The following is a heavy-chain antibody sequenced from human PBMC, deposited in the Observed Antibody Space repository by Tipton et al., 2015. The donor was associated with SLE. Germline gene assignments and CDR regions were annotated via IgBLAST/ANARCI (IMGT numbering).Heavy chain of an antibody. J-gene: IGHJ4*02. D-gene: IGHD2/OR15-2a*01. V-gene: IGHV4-59*11. Sequence: TLSLTCTVSGVSINSHYWSWIRQPPGKGLEWIGYIYYTGSTNYNPSLKNRVTISLDTSKKQFSLNLRFVTAADTAVYYCANTEYVFFNGDFWGQGKPVTVSS. CDR3: ANTEYVFFNGDF. CDR1: GVSINSHY. CDR2: IYYTGST.